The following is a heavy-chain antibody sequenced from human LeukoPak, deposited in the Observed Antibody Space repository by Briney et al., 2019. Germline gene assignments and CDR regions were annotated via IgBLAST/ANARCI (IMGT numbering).Heavy chain of an antibody. Sequence: ASVKVSCKASGYTFTGYYMHWVRQAPGQGLEWMGGIIPIFGTANYAQKFQGRVTITADESTSTAYMELSSLRSEDTAVYYCASEAATGYYFDYWGQGTLVTVSS. D-gene: IGHD2-15*01. CDR3: ASEAATGYYFDY. CDR2: IIPIFGTA. V-gene: IGHV1-69*13. J-gene: IGHJ4*02. CDR1: GYTFTGYY.